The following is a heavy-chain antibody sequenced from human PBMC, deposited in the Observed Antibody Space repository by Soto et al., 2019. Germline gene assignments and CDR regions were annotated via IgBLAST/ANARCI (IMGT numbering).Heavy chain of an antibody. CDR2: IIPIFGTA. J-gene: IGHJ5*02. Sequence: SVKVSCKASGGTFSSYAISWVRQAPGQGLEWMGGIIPIFGTANYAQKFQGRVTITADESTSTAYMELSSLRSEDTAVYYCARDSRIAVAGTLWFDPWGQGTLVTVSS. V-gene: IGHV1-69*13. D-gene: IGHD6-19*01. CDR3: ARDSRIAVAGTLWFDP. CDR1: GGTFSSYA.